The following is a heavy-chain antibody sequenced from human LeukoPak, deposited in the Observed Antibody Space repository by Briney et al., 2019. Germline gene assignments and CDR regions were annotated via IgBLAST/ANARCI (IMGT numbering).Heavy chain of an antibody. CDR1: GGSISSSSYY. J-gene: IGHJ5*02. D-gene: IGHD3-3*01. CDR2: IYYSGST. Sequence: SETLSLTCTVSGGSISSSSYYWGWIRQPPGKGLEWIGSIYYSGSTYYNPSLKSRVTISVDTSKNQFSLELSSVTAADTAVYYCARAEYDFWSGYPNWFDPWGQGTLVTVSS. CDR3: ARAEYDFWSGYPNWFDP. V-gene: IGHV4-39*01.